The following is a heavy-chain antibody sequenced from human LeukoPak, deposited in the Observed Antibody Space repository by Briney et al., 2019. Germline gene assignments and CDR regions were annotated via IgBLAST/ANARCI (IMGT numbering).Heavy chain of an antibody. V-gene: IGHV1-2*02. J-gene: IGHJ4*02. CDR3: ARDKFNAPRTYDSSGYYYTSYYFDY. CDR2: INPNSGGT. CDR1: GYTFTAYY. D-gene: IGHD3-22*01. Sequence: ASVKVSCKASGYTFTAYYMHWVRQAPGQGLEWMGWINPNSGGTNYAQKFQGRVTMTTDTSTSTAYMELRSLRSDDTAVYYCARDKFNAPRTYDSSGYYYTSYYFDYWGQGTLVTVSS.